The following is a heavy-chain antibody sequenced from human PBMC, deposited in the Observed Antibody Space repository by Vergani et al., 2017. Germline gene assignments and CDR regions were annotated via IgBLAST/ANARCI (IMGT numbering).Heavy chain of an antibody. J-gene: IGHJ4*02. D-gene: IGHD3-3*01. Sequence: EVQLEESGGDLVQPGRSLRLSCVVSGLTFEDYAMHWVRRAPGKGLEWVSGISWDSRYIGYADSVKGRFTVSRDKAKKSLYLQMHSLRDDDTALYYCVKGPTIYGEVNDYFYNWGLGTMVMVSS. CDR2: ISWDSRYI. CDR1: GLTFEDYA. CDR3: VKGPTIYGEVNDYFYN. V-gene: IGHV3-9*01.